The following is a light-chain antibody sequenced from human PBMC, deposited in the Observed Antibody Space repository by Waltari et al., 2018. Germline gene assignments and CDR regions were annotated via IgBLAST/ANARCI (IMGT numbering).Light chain of an antibody. V-gene: IGLV2-14*01. CDR3: SSYTSSNTLV. CDR2: EVS. Sequence: QSALTQPAPVSGSPGRSIPTPSPAPTITVGVLNFVSGYQQHPAKAPKLMIYEVSNRPSGVSNRFSGSKSGNTASLTISGLQAEDEGDYYCSSYTSSNTLVFGGGTKLTVL. CDR1: TITVGVLNF. J-gene: IGLJ3*02.